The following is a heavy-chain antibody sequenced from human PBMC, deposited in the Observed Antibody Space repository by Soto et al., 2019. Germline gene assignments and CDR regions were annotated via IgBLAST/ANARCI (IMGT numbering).Heavy chain of an antibody. CDR1: GFTFSNYG. D-gene: IGHD3-10*01. V-gene: IGHV3-30*18. CDR2: ISSDGNDK. Sequence: QVQLVESGGGVVQPGRSLRLSCAASGFTFSNYGMHWVRQAPGKGLEWVTTISSDGNDKYYAGSVQGRFTVSRDNSENTRDLQMNGLRAEDTAVYYCAKGSFSCQQFLDHLGQGTLVTVSS. CDR3: AKGSFSCQQFLDH. J-gene: IGHJ4*02.